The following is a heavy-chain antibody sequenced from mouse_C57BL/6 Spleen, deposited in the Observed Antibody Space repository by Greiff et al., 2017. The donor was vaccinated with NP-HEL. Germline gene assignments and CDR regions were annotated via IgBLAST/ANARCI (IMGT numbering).Heavy chain of an antibody. CDR1: GFNIHDYS. J-gene: IGHJ2*01. CDR2: IDPEAGYP. V-gene: IGHV14-1*01. Sequence: EVQLQESGAELVRPGASVKLSCTASGFNIHDYSLPCVKPRPAPGLACIGRIDPEAGYPEYAPKFQGKATMTADTSSNTAYLQLSSLTSEDTAVYYCTTSGTVGYWGQGTTLTVSS. CDR3: TTSGTVGY. D-gene: IGHD1-1*01.